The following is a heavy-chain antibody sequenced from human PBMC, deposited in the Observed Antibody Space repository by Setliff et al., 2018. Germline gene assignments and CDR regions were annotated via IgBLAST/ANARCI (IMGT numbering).Heavy chain of an antibody. CDR3: ARDSGGSHAFDI. CDR1: GYTFTGYY. CDR2: INPNNEDT. V-gene: IGHV1-2*05. Sequence: ASVKVSCKASGYTFTGYYIHWVRQAPGQGLEWMGRINPNNEDTNYAQKFQGWVTMTRDTSISTAYMELSRLRSDDTVVYYCARDSGGSHAFDIWGQGTMVTVSS. J-gene: IGHJ3*02.